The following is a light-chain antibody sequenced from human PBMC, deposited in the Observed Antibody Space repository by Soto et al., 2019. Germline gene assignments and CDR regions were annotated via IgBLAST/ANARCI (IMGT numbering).Light chain of an antibody. CDR2: GVS. Sequence: QSVLTQPRSVSGSPGQSVTISCTGASGDVGGYNFVSWYQQHPGKAPTLMIFGVSQRPSGVPDRFSGSKSGNTASLTISGLQAEDEADYYCCSYGGSYTWVFGGGTQLTVL. J-gene: IGLJ3*02. CDR1: SGDVGGYNF. CDR3: CSYGGSYTWV. V-gene: IGLV2-11*01.